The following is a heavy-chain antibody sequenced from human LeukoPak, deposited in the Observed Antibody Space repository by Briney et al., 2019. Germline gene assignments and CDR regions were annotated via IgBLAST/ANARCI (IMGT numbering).Heavy chain of an antibody. J-gene: IGHJ2*01. V-gene: IGHV3-30-3*01. Sequence: GESLRLSCAASGFTFSSYAMHWVRQAPGKGLEWVAVISYDGSNKYYADSVKGRFTISRDNAKNSLYLQMNSLRAEDTAVYYCARSKRPQEGRYFDLWGRGTLVTVSS. CDR2: ISYDGSNK. CDR1: GFTFSSYA. CDR3: ARSKRPQEGRYFDL.